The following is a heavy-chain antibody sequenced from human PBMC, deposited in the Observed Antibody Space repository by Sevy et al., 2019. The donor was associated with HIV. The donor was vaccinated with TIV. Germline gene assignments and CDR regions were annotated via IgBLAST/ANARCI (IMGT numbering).Heavy chain of an antibody. D-gene: IGHD6-13*01. CDR2: IYYSGST. CDR1: GGSISSYY. V-gene: IGHV4-59*01. Sequence: SETLSLTCTVSGGSISSYYWSWIRQPPGKGLEWIGYIYYSGSTNYNPSLKSRVTISVDTSKNQFSLKLSSVTAADTVVYYCAREDIAAALTGGWFDPWGQGTLVTVSS. CDR3: AREDIAAALTGGWFDP. J-gene: IGHJ5*02.